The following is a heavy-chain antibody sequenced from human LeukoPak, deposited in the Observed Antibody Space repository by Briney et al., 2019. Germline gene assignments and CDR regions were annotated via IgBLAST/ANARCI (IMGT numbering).Heavy chain of an antibody. V-gene: IGHV3-49*04. Sequence: GGSLRLSCTASGLTFGDYGIIWVRQAPGKGLEWVGFIRSKAYGATPEYAASVKGRFTISRDDSQSIAYLQMDSLKSEDTALYCCSRGSHTRGWSDFDFWGQGTLVIDSS. CDR3: SRGSHTRGWSDFDF. D-gene: IGHD6-19*01. CDR1: GLTFGDYG. J-gene: IGHJ4*02. CDR2: IRSKAYGATP.